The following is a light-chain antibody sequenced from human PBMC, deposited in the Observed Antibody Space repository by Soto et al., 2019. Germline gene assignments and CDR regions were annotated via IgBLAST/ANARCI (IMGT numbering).Light chain of an antibody. CDR3: QVWDSSSDHYV. CDR1: NIGSKS. J-gene: IGLJ1*01. Sequence: SYELTQPPSVSVAPGQTARITCGGNNIGSKSVHWYQQKPGQAPVLVVYDGSDRPSKIPERFSGSSSGNTATLTISRVEAGDEAGYYCQVWDSSSDHYVFGTGTKVTVL. V-gene: IGLV3-21*02. CDR2: DGS.